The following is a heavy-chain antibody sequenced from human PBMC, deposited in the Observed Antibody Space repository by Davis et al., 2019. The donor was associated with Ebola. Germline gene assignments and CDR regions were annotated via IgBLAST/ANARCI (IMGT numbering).Heavy chain of an antibody. Sequence: SETLSLTCAVSGGSISSGGYSWSWIRQPPGKGLEWIGYIYHSGSTYYNPSLKSRVTISVDRSKNQFSLKLSSVTAADTAVYYCARVEATWYGNIVVVPAALDYWGQGTLVTVSS. D-gene: IGHD2-2*01. CDR1: GGSISSGGYS. J-gene: IGHJ4*02. CDR2: IYHSGST. V-gene: IGHV4-30-2*01. CDR3: ARVEATWYGNIVVVPAALDY.